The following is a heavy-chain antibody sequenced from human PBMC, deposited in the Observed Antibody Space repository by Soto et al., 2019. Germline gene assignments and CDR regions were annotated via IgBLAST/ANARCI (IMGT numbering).Heavy chain of an antibody. CDR1: GFAVSSKY. J-gene: IGHJ4*02. V-gene: IGHV3-53*01. CDR2: IYGGGTT. D-gene: IGHD1-1*01. CDR3: VQTTGSPGFEF. Sequence: EVQLVESGGGLIQPGGSLRLSCAASGFAVSSKYMTWVRQAPGKGLEWVSVIYGGGTTYYADSVKGRFTNSRDTSKNTLYLQINSLRAEDTAVYYCVQTTGSPGFEFWCQGTLVTVSS.